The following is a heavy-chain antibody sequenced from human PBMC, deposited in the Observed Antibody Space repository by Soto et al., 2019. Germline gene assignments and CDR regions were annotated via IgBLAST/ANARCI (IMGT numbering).Heavy chain of an antibody. CDR1: GGSISGHY. CDR2: LHYSGRN. Sequence: QVQLQESGPGPVKPSETLSLTCTVSGGSISGHYWAWIRQSPEKGLEWLAYLHYSGRNNYNPSLNSRLSMSLEASRNQFSPKVNSVTATDTAIYYCARLVRLAMANPVYHYFDLWGRGTLVSVS. CDR3: ARLVRLAMANPVYHYFDL. J-gene: IGHJ2*01. D-gene: IGHD6-19*01. V-gene: IGHV4-59*08.